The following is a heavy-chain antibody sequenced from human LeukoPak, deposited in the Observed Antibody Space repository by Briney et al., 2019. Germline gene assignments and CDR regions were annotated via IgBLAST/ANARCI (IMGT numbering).Heavy chain of an antibody. Sequence: GGSLRLSCAGSGFTFSSYAMSWVRQAPGKGLEWVSDISGSGGSTYYAASVKGRTTISRDNSKNTLLRQMNSLGAEDTAVYYCAKAKQWLADCDYWGQGTLVTVSS. CDR3: AKAKQWLADCDY. J-gene: IGHJ4*02. D-gene: IGHD6-19*01. CDR2: ISGSGGST. V-gene: IGHV3-23*01. CDR1: GFTFSSYA.